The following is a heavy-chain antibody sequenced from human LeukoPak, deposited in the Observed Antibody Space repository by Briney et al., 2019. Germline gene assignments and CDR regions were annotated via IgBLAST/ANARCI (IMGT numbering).Heavy chain of an antibody. D-gene: IGHD3-10*01. Sequence: PGGSLRLSCAASGFTFSTYWMSWVRQAPGKGLEWVSLITWDGGSTYYADSVKGRFTISRDNSKNSLYLQMNSLRADDTSLYYCAKDMAAYYYASGNIDYWGQGTLVTVSS. J-gene: IGHJ4*02. V-gene: IGHV3-43D*03. CDR2: ITWDGGST. CDR3: AKDMAAYYYASGNIDY. CDR1: GFTFSTYW.